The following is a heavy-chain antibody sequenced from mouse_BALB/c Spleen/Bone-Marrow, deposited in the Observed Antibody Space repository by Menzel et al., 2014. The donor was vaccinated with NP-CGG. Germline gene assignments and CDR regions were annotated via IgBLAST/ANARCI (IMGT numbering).Heavy chain of an antibody. D-gene: IGHD1-1*01. V-gene: IGHV1S135*01. CDR3: ARLGTTAVPDY. J-gene: IGHJ2*01. CDR2: NDPYSGGT. Sequence: VHVKQSGPELVKPGASVKVSCKASGYAFTNYNMYWVKQSHGKSLEWIGYNDPYSGGTNYNQKFEGKATLTVDKSSSTAYMHLNSLTSEDSAVYYCARLGTTAVPDYWGQGTTLTVSS. CDR1: GYAFTNYN.